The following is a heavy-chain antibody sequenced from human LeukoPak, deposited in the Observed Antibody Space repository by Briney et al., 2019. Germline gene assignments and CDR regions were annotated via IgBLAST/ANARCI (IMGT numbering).Heavy chain of an antibody. V-gene: IGHV1-8*01. D-gene: IGHD3-10*01. CDR1: GYTFTSYD. J-gene: IGHJ4*02. CDR2: MNPNSGNT. Sequence: GASVKVSCKASGYTFTSYDISWVRQATGQGLEWMGWMNPNSGNTGYAQKFQGRVTMTRNTSISTAYMELSSLRSEDTAVYYCARGATMVRGVLIGYWGQGTLVTVSS. CDR3: ARGATMVRGVLIGY.